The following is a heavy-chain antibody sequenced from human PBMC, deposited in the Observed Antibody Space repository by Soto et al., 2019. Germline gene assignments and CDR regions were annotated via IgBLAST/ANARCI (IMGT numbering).Heavy chain of an antibody. J-gene: IGHJ4*02. V-gene: IGHV4-39*01. CDR3: ARQYYFGSGSYYSRPFDF. CDR1: GGSISSSTYY. CDR2: IYYSGNT. Sequence: PSETLSLTCTVSGGSISSSTYYWGWIRQPPGKGLEWIGSIYYSGNTYYKSSLQSRVTISVDTAKNQFSLKLSSVTAADTAVYYCARQYYFGSGSYYSRPFDFWGQGTLVTVSS. D-gene: IGHD3-10*01.